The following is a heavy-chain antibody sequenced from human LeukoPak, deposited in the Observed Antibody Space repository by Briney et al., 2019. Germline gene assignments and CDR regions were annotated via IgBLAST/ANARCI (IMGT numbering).Heavy chain of an antibody. CDR3: ARDTAVSYYYDSSGYKPSDY. CDR1: GYTFTGYY. Sequence: GASVKVSCKASGYTFTGYYMHWVRQAPGQGLEWMGRINPNSGGTNYAQKFQGRVTMTRDTSISTAYMELSRLRSDDTAVYYCARDTAVSYYYDSSGYKPSDYCGQGTLVTVSS. D-gene: IGHD3-22*01. J-gene: IGHJ4*02. V-gene: IGHV1-2*06. CDR2: INPNSGGT.